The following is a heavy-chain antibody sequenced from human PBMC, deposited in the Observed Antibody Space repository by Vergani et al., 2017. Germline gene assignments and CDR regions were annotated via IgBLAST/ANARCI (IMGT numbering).Heavy chain of an antibody. CDR3: ARVGYCSSTSCPDAFDI. CDR2: IIPIFGTA. Sequence: QVQLVQSGAAVKKPGASVKVSCKVSGYTLTELSMHWVRQAPGQGLEWMGRIIPIFGTANYAQKFQGRVTITADESTSTAYMELSSLRSEDTAVYYCARVGYCSSTSCPDAFDIWGQGTMVTVSS. V-gene: IGHV1-69*13. CDR1: GYTLTELS. D-gene: IGHD2-2*01. J-gene: IGHJ3*02.